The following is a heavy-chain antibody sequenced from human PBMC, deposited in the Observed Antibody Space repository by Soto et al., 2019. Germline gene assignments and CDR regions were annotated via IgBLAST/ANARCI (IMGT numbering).Heavy chain of an antibody. CDR2: INPSGGST. CDR3: ARMMAVAGTWRWFDP. CDR1: GYIFTSYY. V-gene: IGHV1-46*01. Sequence: ASVKVSCKASGYIFTSYYMHWVRQAPGQGLEWMGIINPSGGSTSYAQKFQGRVTMTRDTSTSTVYMELSSLRSEDTAVYYCARMMAVAGTWRWFDPWGQGTLVTVSS. J-gene: IGHJ5*02. D-gene: IGHD6-19*01.